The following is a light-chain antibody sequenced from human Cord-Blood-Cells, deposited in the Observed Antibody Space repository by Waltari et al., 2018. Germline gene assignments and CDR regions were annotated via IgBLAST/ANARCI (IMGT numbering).Light chain of an antibody. CDR2: DVS. V-gene: IGLV2-11*01. CDR1: SSDVGGYNY. J-gene: IGLJ3*02. CDR3: CSYAGSYTRWV. Sequence: QSALTQPRSVSGSPGQSVTIPCTGTSSDVGGYNYVSRYEQHTGKAPKLMIYDVSKRPSGVPCRFSGSKSRNTASLTISGLQAEDEADYYCCSYAGSYTRWVFGGGTKLAVL.